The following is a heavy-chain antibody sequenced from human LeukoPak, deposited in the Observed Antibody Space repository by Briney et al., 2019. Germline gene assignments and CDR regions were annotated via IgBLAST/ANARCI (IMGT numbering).Heavy chain of an antibody. D-gene: IGHD7-27*01. CDR1: GYTFTGYY. V-gene: IGHV1-2*02. CDR3: ATGRLNWGRYYFDY. CDR2: INPNSGGT. J-gene: IGHJ4*02. Sequence: ASVKVSCKASGYTFTGYYMHWVRQAPGQGLEWMGWINPNSGGTNYAQKFQGRVTMTRDTSISTAYMELSRLRSDDTAVYYCATGRLNWGRYYFDYWGQGTLVTVSS.